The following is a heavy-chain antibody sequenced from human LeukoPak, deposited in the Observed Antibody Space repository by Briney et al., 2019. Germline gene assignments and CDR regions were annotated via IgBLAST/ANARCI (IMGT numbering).Heavy chain of an antibody. CDR3: ARAPVAGNYYYGMDV. J-gene: IGHJ6*02. D-gene: IGHD6-19*01. CDR2: MNPNSGNT. CDR1: GYTFTSYD. Sequence: GASVKVSCKASGYTFTSYDINWVRQATGQGPEWMGWMNPNSGNTGYAQKFQGRVTMTRNTSISTAYMELSSLRSEDTAVYYCARAPVAGNYYYGMDVWGQGTTVTVSS. V-gene: IGHV1-8*01.